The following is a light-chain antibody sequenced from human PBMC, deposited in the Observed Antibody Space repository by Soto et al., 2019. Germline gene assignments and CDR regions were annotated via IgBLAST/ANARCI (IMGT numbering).Light chain of an antibody. J-gene: IGLJ2*01. CDR3: CSYAGVV. Sequence: QSALTQPRSVSGSPGQSVTISCTGTSSDVGGYNYVSWYQQHPGKAPKLMIYDVSKRPSGVPDRFSGSKSGNTASLTISGLQAEDEADYYCCSYAGVVFGGGTKLTV. CDR2: DVS. V-gene: IGLV2-11*01. CDR1: SSDVGGYNY.